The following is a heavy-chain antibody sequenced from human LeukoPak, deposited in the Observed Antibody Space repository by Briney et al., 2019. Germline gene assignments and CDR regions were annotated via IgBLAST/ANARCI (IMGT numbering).Heavy chain of an antibody. CDR2: ISSSSSYI. V-gene: IGHV3-21*01. CDR3: ARDSLSYYDFWSGYYIFSSSDYYYYMDV. J-gene: IGHJ6*03. Sequence: GGSLRLSCAASGFTFSSYSMNWVRQAPGKGLEWVSSISSSSSYIYYADSVKGRFTISRDNAKNSLYLQMNSLRAEDTAVYYCARDSLSYYDFWSGYYIFSSSDYYYYMDVWGKGTTVTVSS. D-gene: IGHD3-3*01. CDR1: GFTFSSYS.